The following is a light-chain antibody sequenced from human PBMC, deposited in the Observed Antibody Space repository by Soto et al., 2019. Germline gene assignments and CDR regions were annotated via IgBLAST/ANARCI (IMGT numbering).Light chain of an antibody. CDR1: QSVRSSY. J-gene: IGKJ2*01. CDR2: GAY. V-gene: IGKV3-20*01. CDR3: QHYGSSPT. Sequence: EIVLTQFPGTLSLSPGDRATLSFRSSQSVRSSYLAWFHQKPGQAPRLRIYGAYSRPAAIPDRFSGRGSGTDFPLTISRLEPEDFAVYYCQHYGSSPTFGQGAPVEIK.